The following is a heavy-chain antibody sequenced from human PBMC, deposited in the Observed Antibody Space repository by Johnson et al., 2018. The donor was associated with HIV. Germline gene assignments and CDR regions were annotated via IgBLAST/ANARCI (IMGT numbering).Heavy chain of an antibody. J-gene: IGHJ3*02. CDR3: AKVHIPARWSAAFDI. D-gene: IGHD6-6*01. V-gene: IGHV3-33*06. Sequence: QVQLVESGGGVVQPGRSLRLSCAASGFTFSSYGMHWVRQAPGKGLEWVAVIWYDGSNKYYADSVKGRFTISRDNSKNTLYLQMSSLRTEDTAVYYCAKVHIPARWSAAFDIWGRGTLVTVSS. CDR2: IWYDGSNK. CDR1: GFTFSSYG.